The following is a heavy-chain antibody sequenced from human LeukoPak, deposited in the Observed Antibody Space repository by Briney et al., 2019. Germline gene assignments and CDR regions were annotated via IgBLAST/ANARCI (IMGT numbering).Heavy chain of an antibody. D-gene: IGHD6-13*01. CDR3: TTDLRPSSSWYLPFDY. J-gene: IGHJ4*02. CDR1: GFTFSSYA. CDR2: IKSKTDGGTT. V-gene: IGHV3-15*01. Sequence: PGGSLRLSCAASGFTFSSYAMHWVRQAPGKGLEWVGRIKSKTDGGTTDYAAPVKGRFTISRDDSKNTLYLQMNSLKTEDTAVYYCTTDLRPSSSWYLPFDYWGQGTLVTVSS.